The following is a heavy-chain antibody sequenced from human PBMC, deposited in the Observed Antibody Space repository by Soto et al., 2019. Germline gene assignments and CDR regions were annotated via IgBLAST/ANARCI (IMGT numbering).Heavy chain of an antibody. CDR2: LYSGGAT. V-gene: IGHV3-53*01. Sequence: EVQLVESGGGLIQHGGSLRLSCVVSGFTASAYYTSWVRQAPGKGLEWVSALYSGGATFYADSVKGRFTVSGDNYKNRLYLQMNSLRAEDTAVYYCARAGMWFGQLYWGQGSLVTVSS. D-gene: IGHD3-10*01. CDR1: GFTASAYY. J-gene: IGHJ4*02. CDR3: ARAGMWFGQLY.